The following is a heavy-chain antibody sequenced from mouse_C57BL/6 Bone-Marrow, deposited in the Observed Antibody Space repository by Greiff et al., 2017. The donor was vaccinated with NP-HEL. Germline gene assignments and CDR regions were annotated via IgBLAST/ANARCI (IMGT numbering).Heavy chain of an antibody. V-gene: IGHV2-6*03. Sequence: QVQLKESGPGLVAPSQSLSITCTVSGFSLTSYGVHWVRQPPGKGLEWLVVIWSDGSTTYNSALKARLSISKDNSKSQVFLKMNSLQTDDTAMYYCARWGDYYGSSWFAYWGQGTLVTVSA. CDR2: IWSDGST. CDR3: ARWGDYYGSSWFAY. J-gene: IGHJ3*01. D-gene: IGHD1-1*01. CDR1: GFSLTSYG.